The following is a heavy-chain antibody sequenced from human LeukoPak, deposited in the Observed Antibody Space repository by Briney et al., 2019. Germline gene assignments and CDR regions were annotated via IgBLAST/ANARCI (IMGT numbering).Heavy chain of an antibody. D-gene: IGHD3-22*01. Sequence: GGSLRLSCVASGFTFSSYSMNWVRQAPGKGLEWVSSISSSSSYIYYADSVEGRFTISRDNAKNSLYLQMNSLRAEDTAVYYCARDEHSTNYYDSSGYSAEYSQHWGQGTLVTVSS. CDR1: GFTFSSYS. CDR3: ARDEHSTNYYDSSGYSAEYSQH. CDR2: ISSSSSYI. V-gene: IGHV3-21*01. J-gene: IGHJ1*01.